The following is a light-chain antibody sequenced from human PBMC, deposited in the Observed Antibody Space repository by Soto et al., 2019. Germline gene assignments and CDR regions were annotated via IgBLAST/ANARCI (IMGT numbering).Light chain of an antibody. CDR2: AAS. V-gene: IGKV1-39*01. CDR3: QQTYSAPPHT. Sequence: DFPMTQSPSTLSASVGDRVTITCRASQNIRSRLAWFQQKPGKAPKLLISAASSLQSGVPSRFGGSGSGTDFTLTISSLQPEDFAAYYCQQTYSAPPHTFGGGTKVEIK. J-gene: IGKJ4*01. CDR1: QNIRSR.